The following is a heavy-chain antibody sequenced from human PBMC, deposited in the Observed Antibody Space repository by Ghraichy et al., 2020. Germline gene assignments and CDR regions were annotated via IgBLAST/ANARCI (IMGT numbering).Heavy chain of an antibody. J-gene: IGHJ4*02. Sequence: SETLSLTCTVSGGSISSNNYYWDWIRQPPGKGLEWIGSIYYRGTTYYNPSLKSRVTISVDTSKNQFSLKLSSVTAADTAVYYCARRARTHFDYWGQGILVTVSS. CDR3: ARRARTHFDY. V-gene: IGHV4-39*01. CDR1: GGSISSNNYY. CDR2: IYYRGTT.